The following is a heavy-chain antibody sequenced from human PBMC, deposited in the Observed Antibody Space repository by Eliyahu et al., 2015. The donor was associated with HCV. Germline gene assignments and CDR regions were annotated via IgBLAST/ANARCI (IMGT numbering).Heavy chain of an antibody. CDR2: XSGSGGST. J-gene: IGHJ4*02. Sequence: EVQLLESGGXLVQPGXSLRLSCXASXFTFXSYAMSXVRQAPGKGLEWVSAXSGSGGSTYYADSVKGRFTISRDNSKNTLYLQMNSLRAEDTAVYYCAKQTPYNWNDNYWGQGTLVTVSS. CDR1: XFTFXSYA. V-gene: IGHV3-23*01. CDR3: AKQTPYNWNDNY. D-gene: IGHD1-1*01.